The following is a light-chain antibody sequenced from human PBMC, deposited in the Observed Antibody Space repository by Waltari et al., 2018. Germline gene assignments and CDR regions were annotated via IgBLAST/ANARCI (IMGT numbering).Light chain of an antibody. J-gene: IGKJ4*01. CDR2: GAS. V-gene: IGKV3-20*01. Sequence: EIVLTQSPGTLSLSPGEKATLPCRASQTFSSSYLAWYQQKPGQAPSLLIYGASTRAAGCPVRFSGSGSGTDFTLTISRLEPEDFAVYYCQHYGTSPPLTFGGGTKVEIK. CDR3: QHYGTSPPLT. CDR1: QTFSSSY.